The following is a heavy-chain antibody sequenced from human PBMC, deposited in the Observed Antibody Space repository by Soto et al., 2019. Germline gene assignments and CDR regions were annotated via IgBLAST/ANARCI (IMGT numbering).Heavy chain of an antibody. CDR3: VRWNVYGDA. D-gene: IGHD4-17*01. Sequence: EVQLLESGGASVQPGGSLKLSCAVSGFTISPYGMTWVRQPPGKGLQWVCGFSGGSGATFYAESVKGRFTISRDNPRNTVYMFRNSLGAEGTTDYYCVRWNVYGDAWGRGTLVTVSS. J-gene: IGHJ4*02. CDR1: GFTISPYG. CDR2: FSGGSGAT. V-gene: IGHV3-23*01.